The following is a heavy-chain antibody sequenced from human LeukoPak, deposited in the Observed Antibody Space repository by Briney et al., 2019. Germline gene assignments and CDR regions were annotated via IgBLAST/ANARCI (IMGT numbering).Heavy chain of an antibody. CDR1: GYSFTHYG. D-gene: IGHD3-10*01. CDR2: IITVNSNP. V-gene: IGHV1-18*01. CDR3: ARDRGLVRHTNWLDP. J-gene: IGHJ5*02. Sequence: ASVKVSCKTLGYSFTHYGISWVRQAPGQGLEWLGRIITVNSNPEIEQKFQDRVTVTTDKSTATAYMELKNLTSDDTAVYYCARDRGLVRHTNWLDPWGQGTLVTVSS.